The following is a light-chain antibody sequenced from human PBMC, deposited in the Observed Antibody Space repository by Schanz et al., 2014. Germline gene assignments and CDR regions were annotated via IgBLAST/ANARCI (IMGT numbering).Light chain of an antibody. CDR1: SSDVGAYNY. V-gene: IGLV2-8*01. Sequence: QSALTQPPSASGSPGQSVTISCTGTSSDVGAYNYVSWYQQQPGKAPKLMIYEVSKRPSGVPDRFSGSKSGNTASLSVSGLQAEDEADYYCGSYATSSNSPYIFGTGTKLTVL. CDR3: GSYATSSNSPYI. CDR2: EVS. J-gene: IGLJ1*01.